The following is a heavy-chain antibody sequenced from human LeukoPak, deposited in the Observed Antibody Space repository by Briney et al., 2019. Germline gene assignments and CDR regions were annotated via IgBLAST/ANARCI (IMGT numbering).Heavy chain of an antibody. CDR3: ARELEYDFWSGNYSDGFDK. J-gene: IGHJ3*02. Sequence: SETLSLTCAVYGGSFSSYYWSWIRQPPGKGLEWIGEINHSGSANYNPSLKSRVTMSLDTSKNQCSLQLKSLTAADTAVYYCARELEYDFWSGNYSDGFDKWGHGTMVTVSP. V-gene: IGHV4-34*01. CDR1: GGSFSSYY. D-gene: IGHD3-3*01. CDR2: INHSGSA.